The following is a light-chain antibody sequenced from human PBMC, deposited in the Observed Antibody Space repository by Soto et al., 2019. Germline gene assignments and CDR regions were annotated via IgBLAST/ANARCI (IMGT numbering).Light chain of an antibody. CDR3: QESYSTS. V-gene: IGKV1-5*03. CDR2: KAS. Sequence: DIQMTQSPSTLSGSVGDRVTIICRASQTISSWLAWYQQKPGKAPKLLIYKASNLESGVPSRFTGSGSGTEFTLTISSLQPEDIATYYCQESYSTSFGQGTKVDIK. CDR1: QTISSW. J-gene: IGKJ1*01.